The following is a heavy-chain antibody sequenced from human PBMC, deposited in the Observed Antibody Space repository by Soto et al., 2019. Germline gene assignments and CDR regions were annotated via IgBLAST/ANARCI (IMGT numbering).Heavy chain of an antibody. V-gene: IGHV1-18*01. D-gene: IGHD3-10*01. CDR1: GNTFASHC. CDR3: ARVDPRGVAVVRDY. CDR2: ISGFNGQT. Sequence: ASVNVSCKSSGNTFASHCVSWVRQAPGQGLEWMGWISGFNGQTNYALKFQGRVTLTTDTSTSTAYMELRSLRSDDTAVYFCARVDPRGVAVVRDYWGQGTLVTVSS. J-gene: IGHJ4*02.